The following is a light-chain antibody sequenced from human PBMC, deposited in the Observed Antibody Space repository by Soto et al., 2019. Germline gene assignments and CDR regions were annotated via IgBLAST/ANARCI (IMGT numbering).Light chain of an antibody. Sequence: QSALTQPPSASGSPGQSVTIYCTGTSSDVGAYNYVSWYQQYPGKAPKLMIYEVSKRPSGVPDRFSGSKSGKTASLTVSGLQPEDEADYYCTSYAGSDIGVFGGGTKVTVL. CDR2: EVS. CDR1: SSDVGAYNY. V-gene: IGLV2-8*01. CDR3: TSYAGSDIGV. J-gene: IGLJ3*02.